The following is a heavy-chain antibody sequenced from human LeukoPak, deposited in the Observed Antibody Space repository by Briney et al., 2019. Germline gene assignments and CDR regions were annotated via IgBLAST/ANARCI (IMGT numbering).Heavy chain of an antibody. D-gene: IGHD3-10*01. V-gene: IGHV1-18*01. CDR3: ARGGEEAGAFDI. Sequence: GASVKVSCKASGGTFSSHAISWVRQATGQGLEWMGWISTYNGNTSYAQKLQGRVTMTTDTSTSTAYMEPRSLRSDDTAVYYCARGGEEAGAFDIWGQGTMVTVSS. J-gene: IGHJ3*02. CDR1: GGTFSSHA. CDR2: ISTYNGNT.